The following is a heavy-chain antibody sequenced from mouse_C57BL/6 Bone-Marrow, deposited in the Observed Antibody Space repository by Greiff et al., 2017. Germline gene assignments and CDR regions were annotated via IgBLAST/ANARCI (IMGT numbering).Heavy chain of an antibody. D-gene: IGHD4-1*01. CDR2: ISNGGGST. CDR3: ARRLGWYFDV. V-gene: IGHV5-12*01. J-gene: IGHJ1*03. Sequence: EVKLVESGGGLVQPGGSLKLSCAASGFTFSDYYMYWVRQTPEKRLEWVAYISNGGGSTYYPDTVKGRFTISRDNAKNTLYLQMSRLKSEDTAMYYCARRLGWYFDVWGTGTTVTVSS. CDR1: GFTFSDYY.